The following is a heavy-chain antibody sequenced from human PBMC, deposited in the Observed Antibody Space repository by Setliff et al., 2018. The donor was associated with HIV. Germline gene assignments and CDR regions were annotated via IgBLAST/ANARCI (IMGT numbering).Heavy chain of an antibody. CDR2: ISPYNGNT. V-gene: IGHV1-18*01. Sequence: ASVKVSCKASGYTFSNYGISWVRQAPGQGLEWMGWISPYNGNTNYVQKLQGRVTITTDTSTSTAYMELRSLRSDDTAVYYCARDEGFDSSGYYLGTFDYWGQGTLVTVSS. CDR3: ARDEGFDSSGYYLGTFDY. J-gene: IGHJ4*02. CDR1: GYTFSNYG. D-gene: IGHD3-22*01.